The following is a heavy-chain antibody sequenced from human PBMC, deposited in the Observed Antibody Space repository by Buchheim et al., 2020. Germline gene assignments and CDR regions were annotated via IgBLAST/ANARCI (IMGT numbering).Heavy chain of an antibody. D-gene: IGHD3-3*01. J-gene: IGHJ6*02. V-gene: IGHV3-21*01. CDR1: GFTFSSYS. CDR2: ISSSSSYI. CDR3: ARGATIFGEELKNYYYYYGMDV. Sequence: EVQLVESGGGLVKPGGSLRLSCAASGFTFSSYSMNWVRQAPGKGLEWVSSISSSSSYIYYADSVKGRFTISRDNAKNSLYLQMNSLRAEDTAVYYCARGATIFGEELKNYYYYYGMDVWGQGTT.